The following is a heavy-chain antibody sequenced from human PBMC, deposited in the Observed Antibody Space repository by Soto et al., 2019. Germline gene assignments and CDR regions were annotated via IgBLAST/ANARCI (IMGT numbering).Heavy chain of an antibody. CDR2: MSSDGSKI. CDR1: GFDFTYYA. Sequence: QVQLVESGGGAVQPGESLRLSCVASGFDFTYYAMHWVRQAPGKGLESVAVMSSDGSKIHHTDSVKGRFTIARDNSKNPLYLQINSLRKGDTAVYFCAKDEGVGGTLGLFDYWGQGTLVSVSS. D-gene: IGHD1-26*01. CDR3: AKDEGVGGTLGLFDY. V-gene: IGHV3-30*18. J-gene: IGHJ4*02.